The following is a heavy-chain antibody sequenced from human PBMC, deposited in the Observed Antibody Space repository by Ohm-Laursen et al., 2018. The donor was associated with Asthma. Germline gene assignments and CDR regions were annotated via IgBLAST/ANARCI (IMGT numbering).Heavy chain of an antibody. J-gene: IGHJ4*02. CDR3: STYTIPMKD. Sequence: SLRPSCTASGFTFSSYSMNWVRQAPGKGLEWISYISSSRSSIYYAESVKGRFTISRDNAKNSLYLQMNSLRDEDTAVYYCSTYTIPMKDWGQGTLVTVSS. D-gene: IGHD3-16*01. V-gene: IGHV3-48*02. CDR2: ISSSRSSI. CDR1: GFTFSSYS.